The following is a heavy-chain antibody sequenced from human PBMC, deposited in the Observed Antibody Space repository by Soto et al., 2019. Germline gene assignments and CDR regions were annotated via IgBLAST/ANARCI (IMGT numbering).Heavy chain of an antibody. CDR3: ARVRFPRSIVVGVDAFDI. V-gene: IGHV1-3*01. CDR1: GYTFTSYA. D-gene: IGHD3-22*01. Sequence: QVQLVQSGAEVKKPGASVKVSCKASGYTFTSYAMHWVRQAPGQRLEWMGWINAGNGNTKYSQKFQGRVTITRDTSASTAYMELSSLRSEDTAVYYCARVRFPRSIVVGVDAFDIWGQGTMVTVSS. J-gene: IGHJ3*02. CDR2: INAGNGNT.